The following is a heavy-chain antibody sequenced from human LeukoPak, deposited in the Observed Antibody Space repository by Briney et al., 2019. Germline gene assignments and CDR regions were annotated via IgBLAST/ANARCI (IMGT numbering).Heavy chain of an antibody. J-gene: IGHJ6*02. CDR2: INSDGSST. V-gene: IGHV3-74*01. D-gene: IGHD2-21*01. CDR1: GFTFSSYW. CDR3: AKRDGYHNGMDV. Sequence: GGSLRLSCAASGFTFSSYWMHWVRQAPGTGLVWVSRINSDGSSTNYADSVKGRFTISRDNSKNTLYLQMNSLRVEDTAVYYCAKRDGYHNGMDVWGQGTTVTVSS.